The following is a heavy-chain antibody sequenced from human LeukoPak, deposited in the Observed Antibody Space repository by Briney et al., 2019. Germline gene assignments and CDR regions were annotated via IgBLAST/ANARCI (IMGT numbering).Heavy chain of an antibody. CDR2: ISYDGSNK. D-gene: IGHD2-2*01. CDR3: ARAGYCSSTSCYARYYYYMDV. CDR1: GFTVSSNY. J-gene: IGHJ6*03. Sequence: GGSLKLSCAASGFTVSSNYMSWVRQAPGKGLEWVAVISYDGSNKYYADSVKGRFTISRDNSKNTLYLQMNSLRAEDTAVYYCARAGYCSSTSCYARYYYYMDVWGKGTTVTVSS. V-gene: IGHV3-30-3*01.